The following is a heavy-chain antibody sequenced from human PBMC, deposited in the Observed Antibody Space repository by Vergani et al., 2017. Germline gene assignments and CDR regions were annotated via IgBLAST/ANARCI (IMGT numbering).Heavy chain of an antibody. CDR1: GFISSSYW. CDR2: VNQDGSEK. Sequence: EGQLVESGGDWVQRGGSLRLSCAASGFISSSYWMSWVRQAPGKGLEWVANVNQDGSEKYYVDSVRGRFTISRDNAKNSIYLQMNSLRAEDTAVYFCVRVPLIRRGSGNYGINNYHRMDVWLQGTTVIVSS. CDR3: VRVPLIRRGSGNYGINNYHRMDV. D-gene: IGHD3-10*01. J-gene: IGHJ6*02. V-gene: IGHV3-7*01.